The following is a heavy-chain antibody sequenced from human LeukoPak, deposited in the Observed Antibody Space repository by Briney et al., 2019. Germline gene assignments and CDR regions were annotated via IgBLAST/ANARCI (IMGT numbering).Heavy chain of an antibody. D-gene: IGHD3-22*01. V-gene: IGHV1-18*01. CDR2: ISAYNGNT. CDR1: GYTFTSYG. J-gene: IGHJ4*02. CDR3: ARARYFDSSGYYSPPFFDY. Sequence: ASVKVSCKASGYTFTSYGISWVRQAPGQGPEWMGWISAYNGNTNYAQKLQGRVTMTTDTSTSTAYMELRSLRSDDTAVYYCARARYFDSSGYYSPPFFDYWGQGTLVTVSS.